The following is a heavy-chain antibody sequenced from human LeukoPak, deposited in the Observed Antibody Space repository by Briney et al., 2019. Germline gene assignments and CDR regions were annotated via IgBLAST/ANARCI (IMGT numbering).Heavy chain of an antibody. CDR3: ARFPSWNYFYYYYYMDV. CDR1: GFTFSSYA. D-gene: IGHD1-7*01. Sequence: GGSLRLSCAASGFTFSSYAMSWVRQAPGKGLEWVSAISGSGGSTYYADSVKGRFTISRDNSKNTLYLQMNGLRGEDTAVYYCARFPSWNYFYYYYYMDVWGKGTTVTVSS. J-gene: IGHJ6*03. CDR2: ISGSGGST. V-gene: IGHV3-23*01.